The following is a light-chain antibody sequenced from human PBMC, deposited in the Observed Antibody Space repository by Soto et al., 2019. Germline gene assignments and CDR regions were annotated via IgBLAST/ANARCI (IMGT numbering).Light chain of an antibody. Sequence: EIVMTQSPATLSVSPGERATLSCRASQSVSSNLAWYQQKPGQAPRLLIYGASTRATGIPARFSRSGSGTEFTLTISSLKSEDFAVYYCQQYNNWWTFGPGTKVDIK. CDR1: QSVSSN. CDR3: QQYNNWWT. J-gene: IGKJ1*01. V-gene: IGKV3-15*01. CDR2: GAS.